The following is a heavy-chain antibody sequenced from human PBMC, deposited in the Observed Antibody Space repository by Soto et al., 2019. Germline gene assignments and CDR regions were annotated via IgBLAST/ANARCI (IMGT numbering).Heavy chain of an antibody. Sequence: HPGGSLRLSCSASGLSFNDYAMHWVRQAAGKGLEYVSSISSDGRSTYYADSVRGRFTISRDNSKNTLYLQMNSLRVEDTAVYYCVKDRFVNYWGQGALVTVSS. J-gene: IGHJ4*02. CDR1: GLSFNDYA. V-gene: IGHV3-64D*06. CDR2: ISSDGRST. CDR3: VKDRFVNY. D-gene: IGHD3-3*01.